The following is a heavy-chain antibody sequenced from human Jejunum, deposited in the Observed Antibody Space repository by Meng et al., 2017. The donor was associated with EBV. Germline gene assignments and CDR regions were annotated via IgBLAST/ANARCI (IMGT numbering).Heavy chain of an antibody. D-gene: IGHD4-17*01. CDR2: IYHIGST. CDR3: ARGGPDFGDYVPFDY. CDR1: AYAITRGAYL. Sequence: HLRLPQSVPRLSKPSPTLVPSSAVSAYAITRGAYLWSWIQQPPGKGLEWIGNIYHIGSTYSYPSHQSRVTISVDRSKIQFSLKLTSVTAADTAVDYCARGGPDFGDYVPFDYWGQGTLVTVFS. V-gene: IGHV4-30-2*01. J-gene: IGHJ4*02.